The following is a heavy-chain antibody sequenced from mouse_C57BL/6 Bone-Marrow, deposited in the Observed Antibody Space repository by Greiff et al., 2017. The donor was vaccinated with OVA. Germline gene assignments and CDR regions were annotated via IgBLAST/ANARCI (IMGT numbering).Heavy chain of an antibody. D-gene: IGHD1-1*01. Sequence: VQLQQSGAELVKPGASVKLSCTASGFNITDYYMHWVKQRPEQGLEWIGRIDPEDGETKYAPKFQGKATITADTSSNTAYLQLSSLTSEDTAVYSGARGTVVARGFAYWGQGTLVTVSA. CDR3: ARGTVVARGFAY. J-gene: IGHJ3*01. CDR1: GFNITDYY. CDR2: IDPEDGET. V-gene: IGHV14-2*01.